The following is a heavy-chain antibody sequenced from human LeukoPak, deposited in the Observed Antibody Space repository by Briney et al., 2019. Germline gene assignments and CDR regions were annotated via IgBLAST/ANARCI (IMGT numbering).Heavy chain of an antibody. CDR3: ARDARSGCPLNGMDV. CDR1: GFSFSTYT. D-gene: IGHD3-3*01. CDR2: ITSSGVYI. Sequence: GGSLRLSCTASGFSFSTYTMNWVRQAPGKGLEWVSSITSSGVYIYYADSVKGRFTISRDNAKNSLFPQINSLRGDDTAIYYCARDARSGCPLNGMDVWGQGTTVIVSS. V-gene: IGHV3-21*01. J-gene: IGHJ6*02.